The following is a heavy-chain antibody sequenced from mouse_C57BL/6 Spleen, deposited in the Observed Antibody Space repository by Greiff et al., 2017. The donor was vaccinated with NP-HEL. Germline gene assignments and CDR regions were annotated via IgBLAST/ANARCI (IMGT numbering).Heavy chain of an antibody. CDR1: LFSLPLSS. Sequence: PCLFPPSHSLSLTFPFSLFSLPLSSVNRVRQPAGKGLEWLVVKWTGGGTNYNSALKSRLSISKDNSKSQVFLKMNSLQTDDTARYYCASSYYAMDYWGQGTSVTVSS. CDR3: ASSYYAMDY. CDR2: KWTGGGT. J-gene: IGHJ4*01. V-gene: IGHV2-9-1*01.